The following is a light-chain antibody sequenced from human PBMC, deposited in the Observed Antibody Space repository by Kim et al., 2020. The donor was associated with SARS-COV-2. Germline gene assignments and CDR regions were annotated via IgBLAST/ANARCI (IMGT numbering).Light chain of an antibody. CDR2: GTS. V-gene: IGKV3-20*01. CDR1: QSVSSSY. Sequence: LSPGERATLSCRASQSVSSSYLAWFQQRPGQPPRLLIYGTSTRATGIPDRFSGSGSGTDFILTISRLEPEDFAVYFCQQSGSSPWTFGQGTKV. J-gene: IGKJ1*01. CDR3: QQSGSSPWT.